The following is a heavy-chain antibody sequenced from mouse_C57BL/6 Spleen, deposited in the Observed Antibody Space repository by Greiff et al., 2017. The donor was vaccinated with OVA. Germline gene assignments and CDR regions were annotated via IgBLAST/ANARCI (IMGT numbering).Heavy chain of an antibody. V-gene: IGHV14-4*01. Sequence: VQLKESGAELVRPGASVKLSCTASGFNIKDDYMHWVKQRPEQGLEWIGWIDPENGDTEYASKFQGKATITADTSSNTAYLQLSSLTSEDTAVYYCTTNGSRGLFDYWGQGTTLTVSS. CDR2: IDPENGDT. CDR1: GFNIKDDY. D-gene: IGHD1-1*01. J-gene: IGHJ2*01. CDR3: TTNGSRGLFDY.